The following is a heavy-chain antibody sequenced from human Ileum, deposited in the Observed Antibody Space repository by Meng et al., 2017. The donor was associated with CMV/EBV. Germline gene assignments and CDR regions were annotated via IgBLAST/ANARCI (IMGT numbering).Heavy chain of an antibody. Sequence: KISCKASGFTFTSSAVQWVRQARGQRLEWIGWIVVGSGNTNYAQKFQERVTITRDMSTSTAYMELSSLRSEDTAVYYCAAVDPSITIFGVVIPEYGMDVWGQGTTVTVSS. CDR1: GFTFTSSA. CDR2: IVVGSGNT. D-gene: IGHD3-3*01. CDR3: AAVDPSITIFGVVIPEYGMDV. J-gene: IGHJ6*02. V-gene: IGHV1-58*01.